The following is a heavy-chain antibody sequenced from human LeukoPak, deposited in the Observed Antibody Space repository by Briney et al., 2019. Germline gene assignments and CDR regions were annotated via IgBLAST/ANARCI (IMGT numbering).Heavy chain of an antibody. J-gene: IGHJ4*02. Sequence: GGSLRLSCAASGFTFSSYWMCWVRQAPGKGLEWVANIKRDGSEKYYVDSVKGLFTISRDNAKNSLYLHMNSLRAEDTAVYYCATDDNSGSDYWGQGTLVTVSS. D-gene: IGHD3-22*01. V-gene: IGHV3-7*01. CDR1: GFTFSSYW. CDR2: IKRDGSEK. CDR3: ATDDNSGSDY.